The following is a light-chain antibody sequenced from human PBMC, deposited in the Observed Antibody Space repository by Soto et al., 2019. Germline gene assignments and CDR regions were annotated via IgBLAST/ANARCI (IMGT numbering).Light chain of an antibody. Sequence: DIVLTQSPATLSLSPGEKATLSFMASQSVRSYLVWYQQKPGQAPRLVMYEASTRATGIPARFSGGGSGTDFTLTISSLEPEDSAVYYCQQCTNWPWTFGQGTKVDI. V-gene: IGKV3-11*01. J-gene: IGKJ1*01. CDR3: QQCTNWPWT. CDR2: EAS. CDR1: QSVRSY.